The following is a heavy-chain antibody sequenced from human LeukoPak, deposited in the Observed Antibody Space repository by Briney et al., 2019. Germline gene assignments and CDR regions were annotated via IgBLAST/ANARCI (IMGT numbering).Heavy chain of an antibody. CDR2: IYYAGSS. Sequence: PSETLSLTCTVSGGSISSSSYYWGWIRQPPGKGLEHIGSIYYAGSSYYNPSLKSRLTTSVDTSKNQFSLRLNSVTAADTAVYFCARGNSNGWLFWYFDPWGRGTLVTVAS. D-gene: IGHD6-19*01. J-gene: IGHJ2*01. CDR3: ARGNSNGWLFWYFDP. V-gene: IGHV4-39*07. CDR1: GGSISSSSYY.